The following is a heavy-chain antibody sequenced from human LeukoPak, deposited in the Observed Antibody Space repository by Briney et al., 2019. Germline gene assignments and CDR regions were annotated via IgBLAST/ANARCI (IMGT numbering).Heavy chain of an antibody. J-gene: IGHJ5*02. CDR2: INHSGST. CDR1: GGSFRGYY. CDR3: ARGRLRFLGFDP. D-gene: IGHD3-3*01. Sequence: SETLSLTCAVYGGSFRGYYWSWIRQPPGKGLEWIGEINHSGSTNYNPSLKSRVTISVDTSKNQFSLKLSSVTAADTAVYYCARGRLRFLGFDPWGQGTLVTVSS. V-gene: IGHV4-34*01.